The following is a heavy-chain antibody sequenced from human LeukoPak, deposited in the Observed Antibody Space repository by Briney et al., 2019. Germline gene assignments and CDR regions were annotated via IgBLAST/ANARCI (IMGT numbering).Heavy chain of an antibody. Sequence: ASVKVSCKASGYTFTSYYMHWVRQAPGQGLEWMGIINPSGGSTSYAQKFQGRVTMTRNTPTSTVYMELSSLTSEDTAIYYCARMGGSYQGHNRLDPWGQGTLVTVSS. CDR1: GYTFTSYY. D-gene: IGHD1-26*01. V-gene: IGHV1-46*01. CDR2: INPSGGST. J-gene: IGHJ5*02. CDR3: ARMGGSYQGHNRLDP.